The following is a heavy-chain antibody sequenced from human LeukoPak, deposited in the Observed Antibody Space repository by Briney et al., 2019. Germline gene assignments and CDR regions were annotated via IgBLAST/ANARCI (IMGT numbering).Heavy chain of an antibody. CDR2: ISGSGDST. J-gene: IGHJ4*02. CDR3: AKDVTDTYDFWSGYYTY. D-gene: IGHD3-3*01. V-gene: IGHV3-23*01. Sequence: GSLNLSCAASGFTFSSYAMSWVRPDPGKGLEWVSAISGSGDSTYYADSVKGRFTISRDNSKNTLYLQMNNLRAEDTAVYYCAKDVTDTYDFWSGYYTYWGQGTLGTVSS. CDR1: GFTFSSYA.